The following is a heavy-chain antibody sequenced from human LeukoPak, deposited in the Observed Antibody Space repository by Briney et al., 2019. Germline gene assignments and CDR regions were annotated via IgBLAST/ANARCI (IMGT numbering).Heavy chain of an antibody. CDR2: IKQDGSEK. CDR3: VRAPATNEWRCMDY. CDR1: GFTFSTYW. Sequence: QAGGSLRLSCAASGFTFSTYWMGWVRQAPGKGLEWVANIKQDGSEKRYVDPVKGRFAISRDNARNSLYLQMNSLRAEDTGVYYCVRAPATNEWRCMDYWGQGTLVTVSS. J-gene: IGHJ4*02. V-gene: IGHV3-7*01. D-gene: IGHD2-8*02.